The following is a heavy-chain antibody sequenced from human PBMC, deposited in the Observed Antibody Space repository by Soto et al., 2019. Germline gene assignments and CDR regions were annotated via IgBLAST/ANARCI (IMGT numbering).Heavy chain of an antibody. V-gene: IGHV3-33*01. D-gene: IGHD2-15*01. CDR3: ARDWQLVVVLATDYVLDY. Sequence: PGGSLRLSCAASGFTFSSYGMHWVRQAPGKGLEWVAVIWYDGSNKYYADSVKGRFTISRDNSKNTLYLQMNSLRAEDTAVYYCARDWQLVVVLATDYVLDYWGQGTLVTVS. CDR2: IWYDGSNK. CDR1: GFTFSSYG. J-gene: IGHJ4*02.